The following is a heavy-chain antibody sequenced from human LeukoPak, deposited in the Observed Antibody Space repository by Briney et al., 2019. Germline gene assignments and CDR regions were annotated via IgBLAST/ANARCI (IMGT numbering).Heavy chain of an antibody. D-gene: IGHD3-10*01. CDR1: GFTFSSYG. CDR3: AKGKNYYGSSDCFDY. Sequence: PGGSLRLSCAASGFTFSSYGMHWVRQAPGKGLEWVAVIWYDGSNKYYADSVKGRFTVSRDNSKNTLYLQMNSLRAEDTAVYYCAKGKNYYGSSDCFDYWGQGALVTVSS. CDR2: IWYDGSNK. J-gene: IGHJ4*02. V-gene: IGHV3-33*06.